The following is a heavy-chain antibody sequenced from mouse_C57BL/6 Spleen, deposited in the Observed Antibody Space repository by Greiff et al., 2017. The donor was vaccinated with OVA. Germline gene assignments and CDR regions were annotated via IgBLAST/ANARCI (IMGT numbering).Heavy chain of an antibody. Sequence: QVQLQQPGAELVMPGASVKLSCKASGYTFTSYWMHWVKQRPGQGLEWIGEIDPSDSYTNYHQKFKGQSTLTVDKSSSTAYMQLSSLTSEDSAVYYCASSSYNYWGQGTTLTVSS. D-gene: IGHD1-1*01. V-gene: IGHV1-69*01. CDR1: GYTFTSYW. CDR3: ASSSYNY. CDR2: IDPSDSYT. J-gene: IGHJ2*01.